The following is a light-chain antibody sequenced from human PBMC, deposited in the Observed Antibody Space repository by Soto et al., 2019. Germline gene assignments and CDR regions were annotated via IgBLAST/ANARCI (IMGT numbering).Light chain of an antibody. J-gene: IGLJ7*01. CDR3: SSYTGNADILYV. V-gene: IGLV2-8*01. CDR2: EVT. Sequence: QSALIQPPSASGSPGQSVAISCTGTSSDVGAYNYVSWYQLHPGKAPKLIISEVTKRPSGVPDRFSGSKSANTASLTVSGLQADDEADYNCSSYTGNADILYVFGSGTQLTVL. CDR1: SSDVGAYNY.